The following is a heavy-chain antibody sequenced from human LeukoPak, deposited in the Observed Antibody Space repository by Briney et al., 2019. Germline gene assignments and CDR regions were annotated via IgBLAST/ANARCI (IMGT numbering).Heavy chain of an antibody. J-gene: IGHJ2*01. CDR1: GGSISNYY. CDR3: ARHPSRWGPVGYFDL. V-gene: IGHV4-59*08. D-gene: IGHD6-19*01. CDR2: IYYTGIT. Sequence: PSETLSLTCTVSGGSISNYYWSWIRQPPGKGLEWIGYIYYTGITNYRPSLRGRATISLDTSENQFSLKLTSVTAADTALYYCARHPSRWGPVGYFDLWGRGARVIVSS.